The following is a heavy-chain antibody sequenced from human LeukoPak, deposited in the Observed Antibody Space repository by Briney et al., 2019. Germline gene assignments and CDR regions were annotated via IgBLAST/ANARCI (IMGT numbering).Heavy chain of an antibody. D-gene: IGHD5-18*01. CDR3: ARKQLWLYYFDY. Sequence: GGSLRLSCAASGSTFSSYAMHWVRQAPGKGLEWVAVISYDGSNKYYADSVKGRFTISRDNSKNTPYLQMNSLRAEDTAVYYCARKQLWLYYFDYWGQGTLVTVSS. V-gene: IGHV3-30-3*01. J-gene: IGHJ4*02. CDR2: ISYDGSNK. CDR1: GSTFSSYA.